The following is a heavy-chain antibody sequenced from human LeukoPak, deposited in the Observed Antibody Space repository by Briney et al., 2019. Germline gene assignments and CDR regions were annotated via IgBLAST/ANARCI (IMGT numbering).Heavy chain of an antibody. CDR3: ATVGVILGAYYYGMDV. V-gene: IGHV1-69*06. D-gene: IGHD1-26*01. CDR1: GGTFSSYA. Sequence: SVKVSCKASGGTFSSYAISWVRQAPGQGLEWMGGIIPIFGTANYAQKFQGRVTMTEDTSTDIAYMELSSLRSEDTAVYYCATVGVILGAYYYGMDVWGQGTTVTVSS. J-gene: IGHJ6*02. CDR2: IIPIFGTA.